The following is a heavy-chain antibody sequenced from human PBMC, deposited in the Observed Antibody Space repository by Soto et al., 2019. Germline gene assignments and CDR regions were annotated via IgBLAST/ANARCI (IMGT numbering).Heavy chain of an antibody. D-gene: IGHD5-12*01. V-gene: IGHV4-4*02. CDR3: AGVLRGWFDP. J-gene: IGHJ5*02. CDR1: GGSITSANC. CDR2: ISHSGIT. Sequence: PSETLSLTGAVSGGSITSANCWTWVRQPPGGGLEWIGEISHSGITNYKASLKSRVTMSVDKTKNDVSLKLTSVTAADTAVYYCAGVLRGWFDPWGQGTPVTVCS.